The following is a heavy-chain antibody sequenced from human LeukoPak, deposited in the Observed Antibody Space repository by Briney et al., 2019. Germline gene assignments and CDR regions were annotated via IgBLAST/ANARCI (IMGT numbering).Heavy chain of an antibody. Sequence: PGGSLRLSCAASGFTFSDYYMSWIRQPPGKGPEWIGSIYYSGSTYYNPSLKSRVTISVDTSKNQFSLKLNSVTATDTAVYYCARHYGPWGQGTLVTVSS. CDR2: IYYSGST. CDR3: ARHYGP. V-gene: IGHV4-39*01. J-gene: IGHJ4*02. D-gene: IGHD3-10*01. CDR1: GFTFSDYY.